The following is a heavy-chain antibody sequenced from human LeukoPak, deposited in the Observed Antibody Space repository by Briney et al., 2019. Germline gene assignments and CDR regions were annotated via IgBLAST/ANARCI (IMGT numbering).Heavy chain of an antibody. V-gene: IGHV5-51*01. Sequence: PGESLKISCKGSGYSINNYWIGWVRQMPGKGLEWMGIIYPADSDIRYSPSFQGQVTISADKSISTAYLQWSSLKASDTAMYYCARQEYYSGGSCYTWFDPWGQGTLVTVSS. CDR3: ARQEYYSGGSCYTWFDP. J-gene: IGHJ5*02. CDR1: GYSINNYW. CDR2: IYPADSDI. D-gene: IGHD2-15*01.